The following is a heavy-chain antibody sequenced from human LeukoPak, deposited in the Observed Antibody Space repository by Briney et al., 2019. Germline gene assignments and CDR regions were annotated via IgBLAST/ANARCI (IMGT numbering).Heavy chain of an antibody. Sequence: GESLKISCKGSGYNFTSYWIGWVRQVPGKGLEWMGIIYPGDSDTRYSPSFRGQVTISADKSISTAYLQWSSLKASDTAMYYCARTYYYDSSGYYYRAAFDIWGQGTMVTVSS. V-gene: IGHV5-51*01. CDR3: ARTYYYDSSGYYYRAAFDI. CDR1: GYNFTSYW. J-gene: IGHJ3*02. CDR2: IYPGDSDT. D-gene: IGHD3-22*01.